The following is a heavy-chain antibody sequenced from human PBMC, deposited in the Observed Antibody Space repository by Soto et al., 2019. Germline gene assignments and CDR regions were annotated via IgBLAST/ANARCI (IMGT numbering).Heavy chain of an antibody. CDR1: GGSVSSGSYY. D-gene: IGHD3-10*01. CDR3: ARDGVRGVTYYYGMDV. V-gene: IGHV4-61*01. CDR2: IYYSGST. J-gene: IGHJ6*02. Sequence: LSLTCTVSGGSVSSGSYYWSWIRQPPGKGLEWIGYIYYSGSTNYNPSLKSRVTISVDTSKNQLSLKLSSVTAADTAVYYCARDGVRGVTYYYGMDVWCQGTTVTVSS.